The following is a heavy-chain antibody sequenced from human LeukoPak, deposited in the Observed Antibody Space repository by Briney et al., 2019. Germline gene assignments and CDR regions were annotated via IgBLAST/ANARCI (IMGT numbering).Heavy chain of an antibody. CDR3: ARVTSGYDSYYFDY. Sequence: GGSLRLSCAASGFTVSGNYMSWVRQAPGKGLEWVSVIYSGGSTYYADSVKGRFTISRDNSKNTLYLQMNSLRAEDTAVYYCARVTSGYDSYYFDYWGQGTLVTVSS. CDR1: GFTVSGNY. J-gene: IGHJ4*02. CDR2: IYSGGST. V-gene: IGHV3-53*01. D-gene: IGHD5-12*01.